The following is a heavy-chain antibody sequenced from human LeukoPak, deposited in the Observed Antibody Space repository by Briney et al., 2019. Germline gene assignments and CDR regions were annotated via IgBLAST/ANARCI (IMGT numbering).Heavy chain of an antibody. J-gene: IGHJ5*02. CDR2: IKSKTDGATT. CDR3: AKWPRFEADCGGDCYPT. D-gene: IGHD2-21*02. V-gene: IGHV3-15*01. Sequence: GGSLRLSCAASGFIFSKAWMNWVRQSPGKGLEWVGRIKSKTDGATTDYAAPVKGRFTISRDNSKNTLYLQMNSLRAEDTAVYYCAKWPRFEADCGGDCYPTWGQGTLVTVSS. CDR1: GFIFSKAW.